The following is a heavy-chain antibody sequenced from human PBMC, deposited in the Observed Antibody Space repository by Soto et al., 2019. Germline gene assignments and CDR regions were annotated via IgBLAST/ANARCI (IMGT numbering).Heavy chain of an antibody. J-gene: IGHJ6*02. CDR3: AKGITGPYYYYCGMDF. V-gene: IGHV3-30*18. Sequence: QVQLVESGGGVVQPGRSLRLSCAASGFTFSSYGMHWVRQAPGKGLEWVSVISYDGSNKYYADSVKGRFTISRDNSKNKLYLPMNILRAEDTAVYYCAKGITGPYYYYCGMDFWGQGTTVTVSS. D-gene: IGHD1-20*01. CDR2: ISYDGSNK. CDR1: GFTFSSYG.